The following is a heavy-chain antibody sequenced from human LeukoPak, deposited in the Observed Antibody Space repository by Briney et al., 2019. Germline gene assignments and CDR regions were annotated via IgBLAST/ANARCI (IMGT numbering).Heavy chain of an antibody. CDR1: GFAFNAYV. D-gene: IGHD3-3*01. CDR2: ISAGGGGT. Sequence: RGSLRLSCAASGFAFNAYVMTWVRQAPGKGLERVSRISAGGGGTYYTASAKGRFTISKDNSNNTLYLQMNSLRAENTALYYCAKDSTVSGSYYGMDVWGQGTTVTVSS. J-gene: IGHJ6*02. CDR3: AKDSTVSGSYYGMDV. V-gene: IGHV3-23*01.